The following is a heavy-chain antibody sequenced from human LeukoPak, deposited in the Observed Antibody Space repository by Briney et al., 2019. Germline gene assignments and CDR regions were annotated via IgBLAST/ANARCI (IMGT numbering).Heavy chain of an antibody. D-gene: IGHD6-19*01. CDR1: GFTFSNYA. CDR3: AKAKGSGLKYYFDY. J-gene: IGHJ4*02. V-gene: IGHV3-23*01. Sequence: GGSLRFSCAASGFTFSNYAMTWVRQAPGKGLEWVSVISGSGGSTYYADSVKGRFTVSRDNSKNTLFLQMNSLRAEDTAVYYCAKAKGSGLKYYFDYWGQGTLVIVSS. CDR2: ISGSGGST.